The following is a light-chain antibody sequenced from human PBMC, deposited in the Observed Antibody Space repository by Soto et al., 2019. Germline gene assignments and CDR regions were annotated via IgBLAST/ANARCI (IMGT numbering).Light chain of an antibody. V-gene: IGKV1-33*01. CDR3: QQYDNVPIT. J-gene: IGKJ5*01. Sequence: DIQLTQSPSSLSASVGDRIAITCQASQDIGNYLNWYQQKPGKAPKLLIYDAFTLESRVPSRFSGSGSGTDFTFTISSLQPEDFATYYCQQYDNVPITFGQGTRLEIK. CDR2: DAF. CDR1: QDIGNY.